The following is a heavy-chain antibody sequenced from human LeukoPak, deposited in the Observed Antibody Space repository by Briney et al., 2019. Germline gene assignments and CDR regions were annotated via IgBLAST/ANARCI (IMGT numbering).Heavy chain of an antibody. D-gene: IGHD3-3*01. CDR2: IYYSGST. V-gene: IGHV4-39*01. CDR1: GGSISSSNYY. CDR3: ARQDGGFDY. Sequence: SETLSLTCTVSGGSISSSNYYWGWIRQPPGKGLEWIGSIYYSGSTYYNPSLKSRVTISVDTSKNQFSLKLSSVTAADTAVYYCARQDGGFDYWGQGTLVTV. J-gene: IGHJ4*02.